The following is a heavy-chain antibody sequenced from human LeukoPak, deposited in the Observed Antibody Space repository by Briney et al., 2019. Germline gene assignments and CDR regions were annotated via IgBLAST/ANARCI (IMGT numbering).Heavy chain of an antibody. CDR1: GGSISSYY. CDR3: ARGPIAAAGTPPDY. CDR2: IYYTGST. D-gene: IGHD6-13*01. Sequence: SETLSLTCTVSGGSISSYYWNWIRQPPGKGLEWIGYIYYTGSTNYNPSLKSRVTISVDTSKNQFSLKLSSVTAADTAVYYCARGPIAAAGTPPDYWGQGTLVTVSS. V-gene: IGHV4-59*01. J-gene: IGHJ4*02.